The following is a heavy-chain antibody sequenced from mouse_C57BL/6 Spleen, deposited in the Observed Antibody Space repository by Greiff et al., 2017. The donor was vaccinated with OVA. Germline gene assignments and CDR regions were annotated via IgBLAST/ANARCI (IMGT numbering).Heavy chain of an antibody. CDR3: ARRFPNGYFDY. CDR2: IYPGDGDT. CDR1: GYAFSSYW. Sequence: QVQLQQSGAELVKPGASVKISCKASGYAFSSYWMNWVKQRPGKGLEWIGQIYPGDGDTNYKGKFKGKATLTADKSSSTAYMQLSSLTSEDSAVYCCARRFPNGYFDYWGQGTTLTVSS. D-gene: IGHD1-1*02. V-gene: IGHV1-80*01. J-gene: IGHJ2*01.